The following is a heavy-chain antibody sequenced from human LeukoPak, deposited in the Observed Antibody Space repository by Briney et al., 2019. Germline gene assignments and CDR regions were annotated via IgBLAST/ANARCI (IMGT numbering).Heavy chain of an antibody. Sequence: SETLSLTCTVSGGSISSGGYYWSWIRQPPGKGLEWIGYIYHSGSTYYNPSLKSRVTISVDRSKNQFSLKLSSVTAADTAVYYCARVLRLHYDFWSGYFFDYWGQGTLVTVSS. CDR3: ARVLRLHYDFWSGYFFDY. V-gene: IGHV4-30-2*01. D-gene: IGHD3-3*01. J-gene: IGHJ4*02. CDR2: IYHSGST. CDR1: GGSISSGGYY.